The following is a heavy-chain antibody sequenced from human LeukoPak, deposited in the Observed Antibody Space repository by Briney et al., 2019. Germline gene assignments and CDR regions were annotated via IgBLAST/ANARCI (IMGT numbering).Heavy chain of an antibody. D-gene: IGHD3-3*02. J-gene: IGHJ3*02. CDR1: GYTFTSYY. Sequence: ASVKVSCKASGYTFTSYYMHWVRQAPGQGLEWMGIINPSGGSTSYAQKFQGRVTMTRDTSTSTVYMELSSLRSEDTAVYYCARDRIFGVVRDAFDIWGQGTMVTVSS. CDR3: ARDRIFGVVRDAFDI. V-gene: IGHV1-46*01. CDR2: INPSGGST.